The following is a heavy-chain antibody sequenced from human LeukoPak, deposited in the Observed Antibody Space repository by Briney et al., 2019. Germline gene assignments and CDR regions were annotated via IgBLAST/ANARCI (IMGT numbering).Heavy chain of an antibody. V-gene: IGHV3-23*01. D-gene: IGHD2-2*01. J-gene: IGHJ5*02. CDR3: ATGGGCSSTSCMNWFDP. Sequence: GGSLRLSCAASGLTFSNYAMSWVRQAPGKGLEWVSVISGRGGSTYYADSVKGRFTISRDNLKNTLYLQTNSLRAEDTAVYYCATGGGCSSTSCMNWFDPWGQGTLVIVSS. CDR2: ISGRGGST. CDR1: GLTFSNYA.